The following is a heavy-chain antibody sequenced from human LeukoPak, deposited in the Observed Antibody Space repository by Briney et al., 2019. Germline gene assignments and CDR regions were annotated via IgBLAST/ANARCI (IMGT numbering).Heavy chain of an antibody. CDR1: GFTFSSYS. D-gene: IGHD5-18*01. Sequence: GGSLRLSCAASGFTFSSYSMNWVRQAPGKGLEWVSSISSSSSYIYYADSVKGRFTISRDNAKNSLYLQMNSLRAEDTAVYYCARDRSGYSYGFAPFDIWGQGTMVTVSS. CDR2: ISSSSSYI. V-gene: IGHV3-21*01. J-gene: IGHJ3*02. CDR3: ARDRSGYSYGFAPFDI.